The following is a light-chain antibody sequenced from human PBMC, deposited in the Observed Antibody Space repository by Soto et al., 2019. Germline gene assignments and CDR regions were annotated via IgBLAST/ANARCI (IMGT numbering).Light chain of an antibody. V-gene: IGLV3-21*02. Sequence: SYELTQPPSVSVAPGQTATITCGGNNIGSKSVHWYQQRAGQAPLLVVYDDNDRPSGIPERFSGSNSGNTATLTISRVEAGDEADFYGQVWHSGTDKVFFGGGTKLTV. CDR3: QVWHSGTDKVF. J-gene: IGLJ2*01. CDR2: DDN. CDR1: NIGSKS.